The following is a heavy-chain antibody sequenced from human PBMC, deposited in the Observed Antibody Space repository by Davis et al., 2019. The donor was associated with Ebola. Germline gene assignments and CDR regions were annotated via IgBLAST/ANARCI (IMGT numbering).Heavy chain of an antibody. D-gene: IGHD6-19*01. J-gene: IGHJ4*02. CDR2: ISGSGGST. Sequence: PGGSLRLSCAASGFTSSSYAMSRVRQAPGKGLEWVSAISGSGGSTYYADAVKGRFTISRDNSKNTLYLQMNSLRAEDTAVYYCATGGAVAAIDYWGQGTLVTVSS. V-gene: IGHV3-23*01. CDR1: GFTSSSYA. CDR3: ATGGAVAAIDY.